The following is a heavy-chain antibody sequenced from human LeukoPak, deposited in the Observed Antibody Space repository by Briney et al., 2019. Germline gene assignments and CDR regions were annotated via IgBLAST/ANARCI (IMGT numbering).Heavy chain of an antibody. V-gene: IGHV4-59*01. CDR1: GGSISSYY. CDR2: IYYSGST. CDR3: ARAIMRSSWHFDY. Sequence: PSETLSLTCTVSGGSISSYYWSWVRQPPGKGLEWIGYIYYSGSTTYNPSLKSRVTISVDTSTTQFSLKLSSVTAAATAVYYCARAIMRSSWHFDYWGQGTLVTVSS. D-gene: IGHD6-13*01. J-gene: IGHJ4*02.